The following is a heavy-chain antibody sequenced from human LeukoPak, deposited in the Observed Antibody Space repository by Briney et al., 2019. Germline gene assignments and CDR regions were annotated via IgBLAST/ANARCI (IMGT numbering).Heavy chain of an antibody. Sequence: SETLSLTCTVSGGSISSSSYYWGWIRQPPGKGLEWIGCIYYSGSNYYNPSLKSRVTISVDMSKNQFSLKLSSVTAADTAVYYCARQAARLRFLGNFGYWGQGTLVTVSS. CDR1: GGSISSSSYY. J-gene: IGHJ4*02. CDR2: IYYSGSN. CDR3: ARQAARLRFLGNFGY. D-gene: IGHD3-3*01. V-gene: IGHV4-39*01.